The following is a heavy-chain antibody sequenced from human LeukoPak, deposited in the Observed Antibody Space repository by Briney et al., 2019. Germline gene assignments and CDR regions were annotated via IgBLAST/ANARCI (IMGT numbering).Heavy chain of an antibody. CDR3: AKDNPSKYCSSTSCSYGMDV. V-gene: IGHV3-9*01. CDR2: ISWNSGSI. Sequence: GGSLRLSCAASGFTFDDYAMHWVRQAPGKGLEWVSGISWNSGSIGYADSVKGRFTISRDNAKNSLYLQMNSLRAEDTALYYCAKDNPSKYCSSTSCSYGMDVWGQGTTVTVSS. J-gene: IGHJ6*02. D-gene: IGHD2-2*01. CDR1: GFTFDDYA.